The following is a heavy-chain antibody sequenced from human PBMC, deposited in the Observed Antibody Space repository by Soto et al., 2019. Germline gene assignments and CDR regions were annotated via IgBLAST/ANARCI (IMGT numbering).Heavy chain of an antibody. V-gene: IGHV1-2*04. CDR3: ARAYCGGDCFHDH. CDR2: INPNNGGA. J-gene: IGHJ4*02. Sequence: ASVKVSCKASGDTFTGYYLHWVRQAPGQGLEWMGWINPNNGGANYAQKFQGWVTMTRDTSISTAYMELSRLKSDDTAIYYCARAYCGGDCFHDHWGQGTLVTVSS. CDR1: GDTFTGYY. D-gene: IGHD2-21*01.